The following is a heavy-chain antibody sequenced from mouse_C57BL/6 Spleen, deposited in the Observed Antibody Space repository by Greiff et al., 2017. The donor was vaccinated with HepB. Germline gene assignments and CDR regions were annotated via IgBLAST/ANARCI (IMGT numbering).Heavy chain of an antibody. CDR2: INPNYGTT. Sequence: EVQLQQSGPELVKPGASVKISCKASGYSFTDYNMNWVKQSNGKSLEWIGVINPNYGTTSYNQKFKGKATLTVDQSSSTAYMQLNSLTSKDSAVYYCARRGFYYGSRDWYFDVWGTGTTVTVSS. CDR3: ARRGFYYGSRDWYFDV. D-gene: IGHD1-1*01. J-gene: IGHJ1*03. CDR1: GYSFTDYN. V-gene: IGHV1-39*01.